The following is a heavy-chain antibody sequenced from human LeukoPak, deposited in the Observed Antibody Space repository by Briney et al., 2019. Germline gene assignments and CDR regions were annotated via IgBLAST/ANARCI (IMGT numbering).Heavy chain of an antibody. J-gene: IGHJ6*04. D-gene: IGHD5-12*01. CDR2: IYPGDSDT. CDR1: GYSFSSYW. Sequence: GESLKISCKGSGYSFSSYWIGWVRQMPGKGLEWMGIIYPGDSDTTYSPSFQGQVTISADKSISTAYLQWGSLEASDTAMYFCARSGYDYFYYYAMDIWGKGTTVTVSS. V-gene: IGHV5-51*01. CDR3: ARSGYDYFYYYAMDI.